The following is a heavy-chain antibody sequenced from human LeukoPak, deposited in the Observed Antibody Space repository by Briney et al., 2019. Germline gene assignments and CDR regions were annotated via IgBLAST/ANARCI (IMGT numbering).Heavy chain of an antibody. CDR1: GGSVSGYY. CDR2: INLGGST. V-gene: IGHV4-34*01. Sequence: PSETLSLTCAVYGGSVSGYYWSWIRQPPGKGLEWIGDINLGGSTNYNPSLKSRVTISVDKSKTQFSMKLSSVTAADTAVYYCARGSMIVVVDYWSFDLWGRGTLVTVSS. CDR3: ARGSMIVVVDYWSFDL. J-gene: IGHJ2*01. D-gene: IGHD3-22*01.